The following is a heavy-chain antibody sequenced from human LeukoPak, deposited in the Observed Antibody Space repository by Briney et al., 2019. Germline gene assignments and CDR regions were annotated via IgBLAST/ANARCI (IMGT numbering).Heavy chain of an antibody. CDR2: ISYSGST. Sequence: SETLSLTCSVSCGSIRSYYWSWIRQPPGKGLEWIGHISYSGSTIYNPSLKRRVTISVDPSKHQFSLKLGSVTAADTAVYYCARGSGYDPFPDYWGQGTLVTVSS. D-gene: IGHD5-12*01. CDR3: ARGSGYDPFPDY. J-gene: IGHJ4*02. V-gene: IGHV4-59*01. CDR1: CGSIRSYY.